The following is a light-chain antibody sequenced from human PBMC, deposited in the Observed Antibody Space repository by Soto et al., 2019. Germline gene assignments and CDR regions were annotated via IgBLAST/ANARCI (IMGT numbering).Light chain of an antibody. V-gene: IGKV1-5*03. CDR3: QQYNSYSPYT. CDR1: QSISNY. Sequence: DIQMTQSPSTLSASVGDRVTITCRASQSISNYLAWYQQKPGKAPKLLIYKASSLESGVPSRFSGSGSGTEFTLTISSLQPDDSATYYCQQYNSYSPYTFGQGTKLEI. J-gene: IGKJ2*01. CDR2: KAS.